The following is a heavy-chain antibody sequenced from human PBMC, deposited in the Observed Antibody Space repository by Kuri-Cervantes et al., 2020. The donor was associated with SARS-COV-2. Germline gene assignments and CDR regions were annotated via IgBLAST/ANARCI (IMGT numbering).Heavy chain of an antibody. CDR3: ARGGTGIAAAGTGPLNS. V-gene: IGHV3-48*04. Sequence: GESLKISCAASGFTFSSYAMSWVRQAPGKGLEWVSYISSSGSTIYYADSVKGRFTISRDNAKNSLYLQMNSLRAEDTAVYYCARGGTGIAAAGTGPLNSWGQGTLVTVSS. D-gene: IGHD6-13*01. CDR1: GFTFSSYA. CDR2: ISSSGSTI. J-gene: IGHJ4*02.